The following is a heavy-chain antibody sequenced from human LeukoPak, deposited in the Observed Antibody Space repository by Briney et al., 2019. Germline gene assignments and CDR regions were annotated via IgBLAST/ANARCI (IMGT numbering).Heavy chain of an antibody. CDR3: ARLWSYYYDSSGYWY. V-gene: IGHV4-39*01. CDR1: GGSISSSSYY. D-gene: IGHD3-22*01. Sequence: SETLSLTCTVSGGSISSSSYYWGWIRQPPGKGLEWIGSIYYSGSTYYNPSLKSRVTISVDTSKNQFSLKLRSVTAADTAVYYCARLWSYYYDSSGYWYWGQGTLVTVSS. J-gene: IGHJ4*02. CDR2: IYYSGST.